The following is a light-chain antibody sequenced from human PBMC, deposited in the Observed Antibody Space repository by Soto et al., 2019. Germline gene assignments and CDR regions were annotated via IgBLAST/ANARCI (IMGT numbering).Light chain of an antibody. CDR1: QSISTS. J-gene: IGKJ5*01. V-gene: IGKV3-11*01. CDR3: QQRYNWPWT. Sequence: IVLTQSPATLSLSPGERATLSCRASQSISTSLGWYQQKPGQAPRLLIYDASNRATGIPARFSGSGSATDFTLTISSLEPEDFAVYYCQQRYNWPWTFGQGTRLEIK. CDR2: DAS.